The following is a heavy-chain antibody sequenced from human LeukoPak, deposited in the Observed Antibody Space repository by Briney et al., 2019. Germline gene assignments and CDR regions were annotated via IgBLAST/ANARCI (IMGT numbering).Heavy chain of an antibody. Sequence: SETLSLTCAVSGGSISSRNWWSWVRQPPGKGLEWIGEIYHSGSTNYNPSLKSRVTISVGKSKNQFSLKLSSVTAADTAVYYCAREGRTMIWVWGQGTLVTVSS. CDR1: GGSISSRNW. V-gene: IGHV4-4*02. CDR3: AREGRTMIWV. D-gene: IGHD3-22*01. CDR2: IYHSGST. J-gene: IGHJ4*02.